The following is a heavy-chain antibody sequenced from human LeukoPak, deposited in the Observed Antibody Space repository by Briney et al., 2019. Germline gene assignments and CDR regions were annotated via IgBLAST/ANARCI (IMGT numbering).Heavy chain of an antibody. CDR3: ARRGRAAAGNLDY. D-gene: IGHD6-13*01. J-gene: IGHJ4*02. Sequence: SETLSLTCTVSGGSISSGGHYWSWIRQHPGKGLEWIGYIYYSGSTYYNPSLKSRVTISVDTSKNQFSLKLSSVTAADTAVYYCARRGRAAAGNLDYWGQGTLVTVSS. V-gene: IGHV4-31*03. CDR2: IYYSGST. CDR1: GGSISSGGHY.